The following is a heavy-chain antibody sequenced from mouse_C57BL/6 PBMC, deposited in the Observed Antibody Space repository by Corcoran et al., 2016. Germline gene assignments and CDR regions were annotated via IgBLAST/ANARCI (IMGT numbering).Heavy chain of an antibody. D-gene: IGHD2-13*01. J-gene: IGHJ4*01. CDR1: GYTFTTYG. CDR3: ARGLLSNAMDY. Sequence: QIQLVQSGPELKKPGETVKISCKASGYTFTTYGMSWVKQAPGKGLKWMGWINTYSGVPTYADDFKGRFAFSLETSASTAYLQINNLKNEDTATYCCARGLLSNAMDYWGQGTSVTVSS. V-gene: IGHV9-3*01. CDR2: INTYSGVP.